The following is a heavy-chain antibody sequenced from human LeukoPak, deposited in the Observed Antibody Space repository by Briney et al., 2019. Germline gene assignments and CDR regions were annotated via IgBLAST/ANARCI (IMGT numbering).Heavy chain of an antibody. Sequence: PGGSLRLSCAASGFTVSSNYMSWVRQAPGKGLEWVSVIYSGGSTYYADSVKGRFTFSRDNSKNTLYLQMNSLRAEDTAVYYCARGVGSSWYYFDYWGQGTLVTVSS. J-gene: IGHJ4*02. CDR3: ARGVGSSWYYFDY. V-gene: IGHV3-53*01. D-gene: IGHD6-13*01. CDR1: GFTVSSNY. CDR2: IYSGGST.